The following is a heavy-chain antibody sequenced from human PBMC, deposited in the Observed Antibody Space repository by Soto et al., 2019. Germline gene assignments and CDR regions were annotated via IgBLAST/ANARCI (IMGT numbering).Heavy chain of an antibody. J-gene: IGHJ4*02. CDR3: AKEEIGDEAYFDY. CDR2: ISDTGGST. CDR1: GFPFDSYA. Sequence: GGSLRLSCVASGFPFDSYAMNWVRQAPGKGLEWVSGISDTGGSTYYAGSVKGRFTISRDNSRKTLYLHVNSLRAEDTAVYYCAKEEIGDEAYFDYWGQGIPVTVSS. V-gene: IGHV3-23*01.